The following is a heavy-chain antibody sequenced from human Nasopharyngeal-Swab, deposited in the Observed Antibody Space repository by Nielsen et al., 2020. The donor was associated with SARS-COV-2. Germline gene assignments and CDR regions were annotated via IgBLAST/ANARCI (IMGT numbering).Heavy chain of an antibody. CDR1: GFTFSDYY. V-gene: IGHV3-11*04. D-gene: IGHD2-2*01. Sequence: GESLKISCAASGFTFSDYYMSWIRQAPGKGLEWVSYISSSGSTIYYADSVKGRFTISRDNAKNSLYLQMNSLRAEDTAVYYCARDLYVVVVPAAISDAFDIWGQGTMVTVSS. J-gene: IGHJ3*02. CDR3: ARDLYVVVVPAAISDAFDI. CDR2: ISSSGSTI.